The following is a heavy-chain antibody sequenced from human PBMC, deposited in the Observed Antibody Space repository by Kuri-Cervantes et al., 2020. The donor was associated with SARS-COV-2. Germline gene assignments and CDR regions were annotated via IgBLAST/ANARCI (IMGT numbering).Heavy chain of an antibody. CDR3: ARRLGSYYAFDI. J-gene: IGHJ3*02. CDR1: GFTFISHA. D-gene: IGHD1-26*01. V-gene: IGHV3-30*03. Sequence: LSLTCAVSGFTFISHAMHWVRQAPGKGLEWVALISYDGSNKFYADSVKGRFTISRDNSKNTLYLQMNSLRAEDTAVYYCARRLGSYYAFDIWGQGTMVTVSS. CDR2: ISYDGSNK.